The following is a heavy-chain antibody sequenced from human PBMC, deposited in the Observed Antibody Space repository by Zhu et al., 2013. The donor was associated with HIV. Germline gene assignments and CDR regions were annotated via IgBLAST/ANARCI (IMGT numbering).Heavy chain of an antibody. V-gene: IGHV1-69*01. CDR3: ARHPEIVVVVALPQENWFDP. J-gene: IGHJ5*02. CDR2: IIPIFGTA. Sequence: QVQLVQSGAEVKKPGSSVKVSCKASGGTFSSYAISWVRQAPGQGLEWMGGIIPIFGTANYAQKFQGRVTITADESTSTAYMELSSLRSEDTAVYYCARHPEIVVVVALPQENWFDPWGQGTLVTVSS. D-gene: IGHD2-15*01. CDR1: GGTFSSYA.